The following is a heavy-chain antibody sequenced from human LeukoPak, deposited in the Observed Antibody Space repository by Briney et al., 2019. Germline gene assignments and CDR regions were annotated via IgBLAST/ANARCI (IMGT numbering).Heavy chain of an antibody. CDR2: IYTSGSI. V-gene: IGHV4-39*07. CDR3: ARDSGTTGEVKFDP. CDR1: SGSISTSNYY. D-gene: IGHD3-10*01. Sequence: PSETLSLTCTVSSGSISTSNYYWGWVRQPPGKALEWIGRIYTSGSITYNPSLKSRVSMSVDTSKNQFSLKLSSATAADTAVYYCARDSGTTGEVKFDPWGQGTLVTVSS. J-gene: IGHJ5*02.